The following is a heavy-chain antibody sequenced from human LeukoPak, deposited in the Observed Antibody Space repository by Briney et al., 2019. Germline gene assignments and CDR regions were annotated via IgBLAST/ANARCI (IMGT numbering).Heavy chain of an antibody. V-gene: IGHV3-30*02. Sequence: GGSLRLSCAASGFTFSSYGMHWVRQAPGKGLEWVAFIRYDGSNKYYADSVKGRFTISRDNSKNTPYLQMNSLRAEDTAVYYCAKDVTSGSSWPETPFDYWGQGTLVTVSS. CDR2: IRYDGSNK. J-gene: IGHJ4*02. D-gene: IGHD6-13*01. CDR1: GFTFSSYG. CDR3: AKDVTSGSSWPETPFDY.